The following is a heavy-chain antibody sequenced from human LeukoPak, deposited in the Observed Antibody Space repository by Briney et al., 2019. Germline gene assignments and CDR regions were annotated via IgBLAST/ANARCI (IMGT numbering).Heavy chain of an antibody. CDR2: INHSGST. Sequence: PSETLSLTCAVYGGSFSGYYWSWIRQPPGKGLEWIGEINHSGSTNYNPSLKSRVTISVDTSKNQFSLKLSSVTAADTAVYYCARETAGSWYPDYWGQGTLVTVSS. V-gene: IGHV4-34*01. CDR1: GGSFSGYY. D-gene: IGHD2-15*01. J-gene: IGHJ4*02. CDR3: ARETAGSWYPDY.